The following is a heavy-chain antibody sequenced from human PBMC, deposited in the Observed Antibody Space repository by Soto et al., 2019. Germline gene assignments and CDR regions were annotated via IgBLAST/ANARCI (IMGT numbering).Heavy chain of an antibody. CDR3: ARAGAAPYYYYGIDV. J-gene: IGHJ6*02. CDR1: GYTFSTSG. D-gene: IGHD2-15*01. CDR2: ISTYNGDT. Sequence: QVQLVQSGAEVRKPGASVKVSCKASGYTFSTSGMSWLRQATGQGLEWMGWISTYNGDTNAAPKFQDRVTMTSDTSTSTVYMELRSLSSDDTAVYYCARAGAAPYYYYGIDVWGQGTRVTVSS. V-gene: IGHV1-18*01.